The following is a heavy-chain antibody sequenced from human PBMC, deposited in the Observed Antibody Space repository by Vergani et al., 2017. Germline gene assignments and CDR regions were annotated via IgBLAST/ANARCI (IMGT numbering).Heavy chain of an antibody. CDR2: IIPSLATT. D-gene: IGHD2-15*01. CDR3: ARERQDIVVVVAASAGMDV. CDR1: GGTFSSYA. J-gene: IGHJ6*02. Sequence: QVQLVQSGAEVKKPGSSVKVSCKASGGTFSSYALNWVRQAPGQGLEWMGSIIPSLATTIYAQKFQGRVTITADESMSTAYMELSSLKSDDTAVYYCARERQDIVVVVAASAGMDVWGQGTTVTVSS. V-gene: IGHV1-69*11.